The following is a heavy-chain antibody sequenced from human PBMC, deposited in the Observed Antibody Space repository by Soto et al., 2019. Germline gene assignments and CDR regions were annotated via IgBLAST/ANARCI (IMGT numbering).Heavy chain of an antibody. D-gene: IGHD2-21*02. J-gene: IGHJ4*02. CDR1: GFTFSSYG. CDR3: EKVNLTNVVTRTYFDY. Sequence: PGGSLRLSCAASGFTFSSYGMHWVRQAPGKGLEWVAVISYDGSNKYYADSVKGRFTISRDNSKNTLYLQMNSLRAEDTAVYYCEKVNLTNVVTRTYFDYWGQGTLATVSS. V-gene: IGHV3-30*18. CDR2: ISYDGSNK.